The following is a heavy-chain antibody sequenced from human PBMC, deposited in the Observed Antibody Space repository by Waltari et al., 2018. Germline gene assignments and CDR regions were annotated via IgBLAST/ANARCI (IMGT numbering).Heavy chain of an antibody. CDR3: ARVSLISFYYYYGMDV. D-gene: IGHD2-2*01. V-gene: IGHV1-2*02. Sequence: QVQLVQSGAEVKKPGASVKVSCKASGYTFTGYYLHWVRPAPGQGLEWMGWINPNSGGTNYAQKFQGRVTMTRDTSISTAYMELSRLRSDDTAVYYCARVSLISFYYYYGMDVWGQGTTVTVSS. J-gene: IGHJ6*02. CDR2: INPNSGGT. CDR1: GYTFTGYY.